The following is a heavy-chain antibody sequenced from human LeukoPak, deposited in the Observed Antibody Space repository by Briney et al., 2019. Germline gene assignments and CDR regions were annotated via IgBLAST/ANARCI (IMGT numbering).Heavy chain of an antibody. D-gene: IGHD6-6*01. V-gene: IGHV4-30-4*01. CDR2: IYYSGST. CDR3: ARGYSSSSATYYYGMDV. Sequence: PSETLSLTCTVSGGSISSGDYYWSWIRQPPGKGLEWIGYIYYSGSTNYNPSLKSRVTISVDTSKNQFSLKLSSVTAADTAVYYCARGYSSSSATYYYGMDVWGQGTTVTVSS. J-gene: IGHJ6*02. CDR1: GGSISSGDYY.